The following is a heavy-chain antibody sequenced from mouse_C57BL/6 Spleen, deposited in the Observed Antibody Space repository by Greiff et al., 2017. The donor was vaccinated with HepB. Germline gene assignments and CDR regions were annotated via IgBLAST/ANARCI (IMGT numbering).Heavy chain of an antibody. CDR2: ISDGGSYT. J-gene: IGHJ2*01. Sequence: EVQGVESGGGLVKPGGSLKLSCAASGFTFSSYAMSWVRQTPEKRLEWVATISDGGSYTYYPDNVKGRFTISRDNAKNNLYLQMSHLKSEDTAMYYCAREGLRLGFDYWGQGTTLTVSS. CDR1: GFTFSSYA. CDR3: AREGLRLGFDY. V-gene: IGHV5-4*01. D-gene: IGHD2-4*01.